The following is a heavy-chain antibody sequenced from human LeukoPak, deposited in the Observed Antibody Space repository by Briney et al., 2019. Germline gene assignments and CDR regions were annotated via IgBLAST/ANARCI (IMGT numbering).Heavy chain of an antibody. V-gene: IGHV4-59*01. D-gene: IGHD3-22*01. CDR1: GGSISSYY. CDR2: IYYSGST. CDR3: ARAVIDSSGYSYYYYGMDV. Sequence: SETLSLTCTVSGGSISSYYWSWIRQPPGKGLEWSGYIYYSGSTNYNPSLKSRVTISVDTSKNQFSLKLSSVTAADTAVYYCARAVIDSSGYSYYYYGMDVWGQGTTVTVSS. J-gene: IGHJ6*02.